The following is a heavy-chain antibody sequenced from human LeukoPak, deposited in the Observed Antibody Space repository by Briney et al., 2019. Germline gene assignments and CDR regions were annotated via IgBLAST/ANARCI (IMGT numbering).Heavy chain of an antibody. J-gene: IGHJ4*02. V-gene: IGHV3-23*01. CDR1: GITYSSYA. D-gene: IGHD2-15*01. CDR3: ARGCVAGSCFRFDF. Sequence: GGSLRHSCADSGITYSSYAMRWVRQAPGKGLERVSTNSGTGGSTHYTDSVKCRFTISRDNSKNTLCLQMNRLGAEDIAVYYCARGCVAGSCFRFDFCGQGILVTVSS. CDR2: NSGTGGST.